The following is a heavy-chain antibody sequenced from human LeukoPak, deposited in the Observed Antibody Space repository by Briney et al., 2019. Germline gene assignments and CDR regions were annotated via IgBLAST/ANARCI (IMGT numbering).Heavy chain of an antibody. V-gene: IGHV4-59*01. D-gene: IGHD6-19*01. J-gene: IGHJ6*02. Sequence: PSETLSLTCTVSGGSISSYYWSWIRQPPGKGLEWIGYIYYSGSTNYNPSLKSRVTISVDTSKNQFSLKLSSVTAADTAVYYCARAGSGWYGSYYYYGMDVWGQGTTVTVSS. CDR1: GGSISSYY. CDR3: ARAGSGWYGSYYYYGMDV. CDR2: IYYSGST.